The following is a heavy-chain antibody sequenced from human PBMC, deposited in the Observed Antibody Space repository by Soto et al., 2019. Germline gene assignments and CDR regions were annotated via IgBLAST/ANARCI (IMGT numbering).Heavy chain of an antibody. CDR2: VIPIFGTA. J-gene: IGHJ6*02. CDR3: ARAVRVFDHDYYYYGMDG. D-gene: IGHD3-9*01. Sequence: QVQLVESGAEVKKPGSSVKVSCKASGGTFSSYAISWVRQAPRQGVEWMGGVIPIFGTANEAQKFQGRVTITPEEPTSTAYMERSSRGAEDTAVYYCARAVRVFDHDYYYYGMDGWGQGTTVTVSS. CDR1: GGTFSSYA. V-gene: IGHV1-69*01.